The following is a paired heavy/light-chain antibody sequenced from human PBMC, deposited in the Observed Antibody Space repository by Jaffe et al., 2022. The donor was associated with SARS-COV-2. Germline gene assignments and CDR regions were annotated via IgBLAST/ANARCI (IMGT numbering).Light chain of an antibody. Sequence: QSVLTQPPSASGPPGPRVTISCSGSISNVGKNYVYWYQQFPGMAPKLLIYKDDQRPSGVPDRFSGSKSGTSASLAISGLRSADEADYYCAAWDDSLNGWVFGGGTKLTVL. CDR2: KDD. CDR3: AAWDDSLNGWV. J-gene: IGLJ3*02. V-gene: IGLV1-47*01. CDR1: ISNVGKNY.
Heavy chain of an antibody. CDR2: VHYSGTA. J-gene: IGHJ3*02. D-gene: IGHD1-1*01. Sequence: QLHLREAGPGLVRPSDTLSLTCSVSGGSIDATPYFWGWVRQAPGKGLEWIGSVHYSGTAYYNPSLKSRVTISADLSLKVTSVTAADTAVYYCAGHGGTKYIFSARLTDPFDIWGQGTLVVVSS. CDR3: AGHGGTKYIFSARLTDPFDI. V-gene: IGHV4-39*01. CDR1: GGSIDATPYF.